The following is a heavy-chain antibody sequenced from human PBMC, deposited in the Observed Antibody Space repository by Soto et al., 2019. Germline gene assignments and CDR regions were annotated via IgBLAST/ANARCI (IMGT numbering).Heavy chain of an antibody. CDR3: ARDSTTGYSSSWYFSLPRKYYYYGMDV. CDR1: GYTFTGYY. J-gene: IGHJ6*02. Sequence: ASVKVSCKASGYTFTGYYMHWVRQAPGQGLEWMGWINPNSGGTNYAQKFQGWVTMTRDTSISTAYMELSRLRSDDTAVYYCARDSTTGYSSSWYFSLPRKYYYYGMDVWGQGTTVTVSS. V-gene: IGHV1-2*04. CDR2: INPNSGGT. D-gene: IGHD6-13*01.